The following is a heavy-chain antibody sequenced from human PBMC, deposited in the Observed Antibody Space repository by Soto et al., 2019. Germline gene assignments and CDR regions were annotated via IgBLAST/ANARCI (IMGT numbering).Heavy chain of an antibody. CDR2: MKSKRDGGTT. CDR1: GITLTYAW. V-gene: IGHV3-15*01. Sequence: SLRLSCTASGITLTYAWMSWVRHVPGKGLNWVGRMKSKRDGGTTDYGSPFEGRFTISRDDSKSTVFLQMNGLKGDDTAVYYCTTGFYWGQGTPVTVSS. CDR3: TTGFY. J-gene: IGHJ4*01.